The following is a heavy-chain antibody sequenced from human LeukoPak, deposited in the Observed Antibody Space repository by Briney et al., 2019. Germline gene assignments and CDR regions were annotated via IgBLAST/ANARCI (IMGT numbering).Heavy chain of an antibody. CDR1: GFTFSNAW. J-gene: IGHJ4*02. CDR3: TTLYNPDY. V-gene: IGHV3-15*01. Sequence: GGSLRLSCAASGFTFSNAWMSWVRRAPGKGLEWVGRIRSKSQGGTADYAALVKGRFTISRDDSQNTLYLQMNSLQTEDTAVYYCTTLYNPDYWGQGTLVIVSS. D-gene: IGHD1-1*01. CDR2: IRSKSQGGTA.